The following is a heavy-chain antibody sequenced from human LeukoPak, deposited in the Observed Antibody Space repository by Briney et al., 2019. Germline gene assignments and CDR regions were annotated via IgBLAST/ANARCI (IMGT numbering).Heavy chain of an antibody. J-gene: IGHJ4*02. CDR1: GFTFSGYS. Sequence: GGSLRLSCAASGFTFSGYSMNWVRQAPGKGLEWVSSITSSSSYIYYADSVKGRLTISRDNAENSLYLQMNSLRAEDTAVYYCARDKVAGSGSYYTFDCWGQGTLVTVSS. V-gene: IGHV3-21*01. CDR3: ARDKVAGSGSYYTFDC. D-gene: IGHD3-10*01. CDR2: ITSSSSYI.